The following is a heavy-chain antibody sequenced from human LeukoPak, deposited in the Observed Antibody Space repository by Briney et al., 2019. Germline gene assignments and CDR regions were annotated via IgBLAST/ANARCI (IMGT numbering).Heavy chain of an antibody. J-gene: IGHJ4*02. CDR1: GFTFSSYA. CDR2: ISGSGTST. V-gene: IGHV3-23*01. CDR3: AKPNINWGSPFDC. D-gene: IGHD7-27*01. Sequence: QPGGSLRLSCAASGFTFSSYAINGVRPAPGKGLEWVSAISGSGTSTYYADSVKGRFTISRDNSKNTLYLQMNSLRAEDTAVYYCAKPNINWGSPFDCWGQGTLVTVSS.